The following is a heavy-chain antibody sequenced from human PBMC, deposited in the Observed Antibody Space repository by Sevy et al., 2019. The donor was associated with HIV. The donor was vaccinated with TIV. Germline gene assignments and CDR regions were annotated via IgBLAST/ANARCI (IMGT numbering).Heavy chain of an antibody. V-gene: IGHV3-48*01. CDR2: ISVCTGTV. CDR1: GFTFGSYT. D-gene: IGHD4-17*01. CDR3: VRDTSYGDPYYFDY. J-gene: IGHJ4*02. Sequence: GGSLRLSCAVSGFTFGSYTMNWVRQAPGRGLEWLSYISVCTGTVYYADSVKGRFTISRDNAKNSLYLQMNSLRAEDSAVYYCVRDTSYGDPYYFDYWGQGTLVTVSS.